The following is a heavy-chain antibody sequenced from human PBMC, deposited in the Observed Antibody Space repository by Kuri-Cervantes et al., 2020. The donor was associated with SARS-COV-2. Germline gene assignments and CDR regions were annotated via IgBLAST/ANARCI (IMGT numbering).Heavy chain of an antibody. V-gene: IGHV3-23*01. CDR3: AGGYATRPNYYYGMDV. D-gene: IGHD2-8*01. Sequence: GESLKISCEAPGFTFSSSPMTWVRQAPGKGLEWVSTISSSGTTFYAESVKGRFTVSRDNSKNTLFLQMNSLRAEDTAVYYCAGGYATRPNYYYGMDVWGQGTTVTVSS. CDR1: GFTFSSSP. CDR2: ISSSGTT. J-gene: IGHJ6*02.